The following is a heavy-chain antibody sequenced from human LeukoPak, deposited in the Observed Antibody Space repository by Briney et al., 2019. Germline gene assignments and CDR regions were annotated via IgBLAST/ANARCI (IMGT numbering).Heavy chain of an antibody. CDR3: ASGQQLAY. J-gene: IGHJ4*02. CDR2: IKQDGSEK. CDR1: GFTFSNYW. Sequence: GGSLRLSCAASGFTFSNYWMSWVRQAPGKGLEWVANIKQDGSEKYYVDSVRGRFTISRDNAKNSLYLQMDSLRAEDTAVYYCASGQQLAYWGQGTLVTVSS. D-gene: IGHD6-13*01. V-gene: IGHV3-7*03.